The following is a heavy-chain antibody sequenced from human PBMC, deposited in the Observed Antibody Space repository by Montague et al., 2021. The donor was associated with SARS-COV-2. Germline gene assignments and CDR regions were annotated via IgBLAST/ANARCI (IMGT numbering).Heavy chain of an antibody. Sequence: SETLSLTCSVSGVSISSGSYYWSWVRQPPGKGLEWIGCVYHTGSTNYNPSLKSRVTLSIDTSKNQFSLNLTSVTAADTAVYYCVREKYYFDDSGSKWGQGTLATV. V-gene: IGHV4-61*01. CDR3: VREKYYFDDSGSK. J-gene: IGHJ4*02. CDR2: VYHTGST. D-gene: IGHD3-22*01. CDR1: GVSISSGSYY.